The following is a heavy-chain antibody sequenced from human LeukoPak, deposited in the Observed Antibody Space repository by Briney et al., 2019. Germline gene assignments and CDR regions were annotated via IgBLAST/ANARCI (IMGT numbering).Heavy chain of an antibody. CDR2: IYYSGST. CDR3: ARLSIVGATNFDC. D-gene: IGHD1-26*01. J-gene: IGHJ4*02. Sequence: SETLSLTCTASGASITSYYWSWIRQPPGKGLEWIGYIYYSGSTTYKPSLKSRVTISVDTSKNQFSLKLSSVTAAATAVYYCARLSIVGATNFDCWGQGTLVTVSS. CDR1: GASITSYY. V-gene: IGHV4-59*08.